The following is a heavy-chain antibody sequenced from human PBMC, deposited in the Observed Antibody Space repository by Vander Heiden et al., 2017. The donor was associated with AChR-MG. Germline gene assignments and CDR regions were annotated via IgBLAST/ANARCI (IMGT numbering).Heavy chain of an antibody. CDR1: GVGFSDPS. Sequence: VQLVESGGGLVQPGGSLRLSCVASGVGFSDPSMDWVRQAPGKGLEWVGRIGNKANSFTTDYAASVKGRFTISRDDSKNSLYLQMNSLKTEDTAVYHCTRGYSGGPYYAFDIWGQGTMVTVSS. CDR2: IGNKANSFTT. D-gene: IGHD6-19*01. J-gene: IGHJ3*02. V-gene: IGHV3-72*01. CDR3: TRGYSGGPYYAFDI.